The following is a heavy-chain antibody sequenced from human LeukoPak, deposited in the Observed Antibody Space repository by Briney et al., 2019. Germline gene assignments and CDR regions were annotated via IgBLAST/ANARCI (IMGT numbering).Heavy chain of an antibody. V-gene: IGHV1-69*06. CDR1: GGTFSSYA. Sequence: GASVKVSCKASGGTFSSYAISWVRQAPGQGLEWMGGIIPIFGTANYAQKFQGRVTITADKSTSTAYMELSSLRSEDTAVYYCARVLISSYCSSTSCYAFDIWGQGTMVTVSS. CDR3: ARVLISSYCSSTSCYAFDI. J-gene: IGHJ3*02. CDR2: IIPIFGTA. D-gene: IGHD2-2*01.